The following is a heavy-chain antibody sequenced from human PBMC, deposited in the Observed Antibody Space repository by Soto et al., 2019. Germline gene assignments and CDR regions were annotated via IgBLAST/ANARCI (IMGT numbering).Heavy chain of an antibody. Sequence: QITLKESGPTLVKPTQTLTLTCTFSGFSLTYTGLAVGWVRQPPGKALEWLALIYWYDDERYTPTLKSRLTVPKDTSKNQVVLTMTNMDPVDTATYFCAHRGLGDEHLNKSDHWGQGILVPVSS. CDR2: IYWYDDE. J-gene: IGHJ5*02. D-gene: IGHD1-26*01. CDR1: GFSLTYTGLA. V-gene: IGHV2-5*01. CDR3: AHRGLGDEHLNKSDH.